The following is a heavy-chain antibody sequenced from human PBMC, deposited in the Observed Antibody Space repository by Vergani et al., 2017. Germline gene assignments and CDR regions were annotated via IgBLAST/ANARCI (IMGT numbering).Heavy chain of an antibody. CDR2: INHSGST. CDR1: GGSFSGYY. J-gene: IGHJ6*03. CDR3: ARGDRAPDLSRITIFGVAPDYYMDV. Sequence: QVQLQQWGAGLLKPSETLSLTCAVYGGSFSGYYWSWIRQPPGKGLEWIGEINHSGSTNYNPSLKSRVTISVDTSKNQFTLKLSSVTAADTAVYYCARGDRAPDLSRITIFGVAPDYYMDVWGKGTTVTVSS. V-gene: IGHV4-34*01. D-gene: IGHD3-3*01.